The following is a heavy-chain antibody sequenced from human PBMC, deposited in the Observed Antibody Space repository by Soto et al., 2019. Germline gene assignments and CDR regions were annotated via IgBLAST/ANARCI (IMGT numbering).Heavy chain of an antibody. CDR2: ISAHNGNK. CDR1: GFTLTSYG. Sequence: APVKVSCKASGFTLTSYGIGWLRQAPGQGLEWMGWISAHNGNKKYAQKLQGRVTMTTDTSTSTAYMELRSLRSDDTAVYYCAREPNYFDYWGQGTLVTVSS. V-gene: IGHV1-18*01. CDR3: AREPNYFDY. J-gene: IGHJ4*02.